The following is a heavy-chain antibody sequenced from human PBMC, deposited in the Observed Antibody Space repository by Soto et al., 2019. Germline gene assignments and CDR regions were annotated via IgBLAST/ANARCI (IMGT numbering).Heavy chain of an antibody. CDR3: ARGRPSCSGGSCVVGYFDY. Sequence: QVQLKQWGAGLLKPSETLSLTCAVYDGSFSGYYWSWIRQPPGKGLEWIGEINHSGSTHYNPSLKSRVTISVDTSKNQFSLNLSSVTAADTAVYYCARGRPSCSGGSCVVGYFDYWGQGTLVTVSS. D-gene: IGHD2-15*01. V-gene: IGHV4-34*01. CDR1: DGSFSGYY. J-gene: IGHJ4*02. CDR2: INHSGST.